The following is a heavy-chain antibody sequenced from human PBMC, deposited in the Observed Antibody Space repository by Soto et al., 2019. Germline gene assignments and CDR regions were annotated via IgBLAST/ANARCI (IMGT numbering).Heavy chain of an antibody. CDR3: ARDVVLTSATVTTFDY. J-gene: IGHJ4*02. D-gene: IGHD4-17*01. CDR1: GFTFSSYA. Sequence: GGSLRLSCAASGFTFSSYAMHWVRQAPGKGLEWVAVISYDGSNKYYADSVKGRFTISRDNSKNTLYLQMNSLRAEDTAVYYCARDVVLTSATVTTFDYWGQGTLVTVSS. CDR2: ISYDGSNK. V-gene: IGHV3-30-3*01.